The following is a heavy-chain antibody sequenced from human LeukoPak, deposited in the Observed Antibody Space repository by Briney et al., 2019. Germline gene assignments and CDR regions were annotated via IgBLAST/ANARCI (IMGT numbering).Heavy chain of an antibody. CDR3: AREKLERPYFDY. V-gene: IGHV3-30*04. J-gene: IGHJ4*02. CDR1: GFTFSSYA. Sequence: PGGSLRLSCAASGFTFSSYAMHWVRQAPGKGLGWVAVISYDGSNKYYADSVKGRFTISRDNSKNTLYLQMNSLRAEDTAVYYCAREKLERPYFDYWGQETLVTVSS. D-gene: IGHD1-1*01. CDR2: ISYDGSNK.